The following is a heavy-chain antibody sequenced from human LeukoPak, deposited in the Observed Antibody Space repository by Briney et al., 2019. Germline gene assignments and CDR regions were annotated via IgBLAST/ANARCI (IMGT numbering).Heavy chain of an antibody. J-gene: IGHJ3*02. CDR2: TRNKASSYST. CDR3: ARGYDGSANDAFHI. V-gene: IGHV3-72*01. D-gene: IGHD1-26*01. CDR1: GFPLSDYF. Sequence: GGSLRLSCAASGFPLSDYFMDWLRPAPGKGLEWVGRTRNKASSYSTEYAASVKGRFIISRDESKNSLYLQMNSLKTEDTAVYYCARGYDGSANDAFHIWGQGTMVTVSS.